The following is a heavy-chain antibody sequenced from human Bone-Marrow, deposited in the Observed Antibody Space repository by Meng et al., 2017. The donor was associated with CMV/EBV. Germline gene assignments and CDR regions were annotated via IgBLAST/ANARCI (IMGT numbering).Heavy chain of an antibody. D-gene: IGHD1-20*01. CDR1: GFTFSSYW. CDR2: IKQDGSEK. Sequence: GESLKISCAASGFTFSSYWMSWVRQAPGKGLEWVANIKQDGSEKYYVDSVKGRFTISRDNAKNSLYLQMNSLRAEDTAVYYCARVEVTGTTSQTDDAFDIRGQGTMVTFSS. J-gene: IGHJ3*02. CDR3: ARVEVTGTTSQTDDAFDI. V-gene: IGHV3-7*01.